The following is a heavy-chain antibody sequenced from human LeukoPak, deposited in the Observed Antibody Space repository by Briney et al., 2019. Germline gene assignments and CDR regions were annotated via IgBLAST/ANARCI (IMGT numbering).Heavy chain of an antibody. J-gene: IGHJ4*02. CDR3: ARSAYSSSYFDY. D-gene: IGHD6-6*01. Sequence: SETLSLTCTVSGGSISSYYWSWIRQPPGKGLEWIGYIYSSRSTNYNPSLKSRVTISVDTSKNQFSLKLSSVTAADTAVYYCARSAYSSSYFDYWGQGTLVTVSS. V-gene: IGHV4-59*08. CDR2: IYSSRST. CDR1: GGSISSYY.